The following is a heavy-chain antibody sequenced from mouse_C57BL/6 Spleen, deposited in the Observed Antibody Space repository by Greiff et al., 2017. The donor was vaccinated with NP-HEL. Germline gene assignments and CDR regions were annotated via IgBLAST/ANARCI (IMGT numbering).Heavy chain of an antibody. CDR2: IYPGDGDT. D-gene: IGHD4-1*02. J-gene: IGHJ2*01. Sequence: VQLQQSGAELVKPGASVKISCKASGYAFSSYWMNWVKQRPGKGLEWIGQIYPGDGDTNYNGKFQGKATLTADKSSSTAYMQLSSLTYEDSAVYCCARSTQRNWEYYFDYWGQGTTLTVSS. V-gene: IGHV1-80*01. CDR3: ARSTQRNWEYYFDY. CDR1: GYAFSSYW.